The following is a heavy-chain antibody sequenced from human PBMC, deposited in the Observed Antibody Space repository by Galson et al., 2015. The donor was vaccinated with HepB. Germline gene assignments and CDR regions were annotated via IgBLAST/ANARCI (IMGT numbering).Heavy chain of an antibody. CDR3: AKDGDRHCSSTSCSFWSPHYYYYGMDV. D-gene: IGHD2-2*01. J-gene: IGHJ6*02. Sequence: SLRLSCAASGFTFSSYGMHWVRQAPGKGLEWVAFIRYDGSNKYYADSVKGRFTISRDNSKNTLYLQMNSLRAEDTAVYYCAKDGDRHCSSTSCSFWSPHYYYYGMDVWGQGTTVTVSS. CDR2: IRYDGSNK. CDR1: GFTFSSYG. V-gene: IGHV3-30*02.